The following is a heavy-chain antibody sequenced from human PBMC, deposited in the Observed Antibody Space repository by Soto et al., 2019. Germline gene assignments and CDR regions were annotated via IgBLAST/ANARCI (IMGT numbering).Heavy chain of an antibody. CDR2: ISDDGNNK. V-gene: IGHV3-30*18. D-gene: IGHD3-3*01. Sequence: SCAASGFTFSSYGIHWVRQAPGKGLEWVAFISDDGNNKYYADSVKGRFTISRDNFRNTLYLQMNSLRGEDTAVYYCAKRRNVLRFLEWSSGMEVWGQGTTVTVSS. CDR3: AKRRNVLRFLEWSSGMEV. J-gene: IGHJ6*02. CDR1: GFTFSSYG.